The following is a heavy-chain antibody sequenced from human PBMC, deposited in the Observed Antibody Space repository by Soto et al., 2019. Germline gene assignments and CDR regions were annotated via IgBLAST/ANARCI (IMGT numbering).Heavy chain of an antibody. CDR3: AKERAARGIDY. CDR2: ISPSGGNT. CDR1: GFTFTNYA. J-gene: IGHJ4*02. V-gene: IGHV3-23*01. Sequence: EVQLLESGGGLVQPGGSLRLSCAASGFTFTNYAMSWVRQAPGKGLEWVSTISPSGGNTYYADSVKGRFTISRDNSENTLYLQMNRLRAEDTAIYYCAKERAARGIDYWGQGPLVTVSS. D-gene: IGHD6-6*01.